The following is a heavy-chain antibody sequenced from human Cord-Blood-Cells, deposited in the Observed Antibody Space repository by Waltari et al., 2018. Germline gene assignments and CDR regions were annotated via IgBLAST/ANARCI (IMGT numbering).Heavy chain of an antibody. CDR2: IYSGRST. J-gene: IGHJ4*02. D-gene: IGHD1-20*01. CDR3: ARDLPSRDYKGDY. V-gene: IGHV3-53*01. Sequence: EVQLVESGGGLIQPGGSLRLSCAASGFTVSSNYMSWVRQAPGKGLEWVSVIYSGRSTYYADAVKGRFTISRDNSKNTLYLQMNSLRAEDTAVYYCARDLPSRDYKGDYWGQGTLVTVSS. CDR1: GFTVSSNY.